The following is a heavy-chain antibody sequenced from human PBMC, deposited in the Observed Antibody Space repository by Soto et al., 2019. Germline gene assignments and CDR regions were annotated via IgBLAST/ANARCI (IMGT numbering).Heavy chain of an antibody. Sequence: GGSLRLSCAASGFTFSSYSMNWVRQAPGKGLEWVSYISSSSSTIYYADSVKGRFTISRDNAKNSLYLQMNSLRAEDTAVYYCAREGAIAVAIDAFDIWGQGTMVTVSS. CDR3: AREGAIAVAIDAFDI. D-gene: IGHD6-19*01. CDR2: ISSSSSTI. CDR1: GFTFSSYS. V-gene: IGHV3-48*01. J-gene: IGHJ3*02.